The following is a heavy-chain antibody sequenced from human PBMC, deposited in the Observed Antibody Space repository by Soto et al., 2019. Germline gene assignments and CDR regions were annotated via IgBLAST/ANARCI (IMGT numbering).Heavy chain of an antibody. CDR1: GGTFSSYA. D-gene: IGHD3-22*01. Sequence: ASVKVSCKASGGTFSSYAISWVRQAPGQGLEWMGGIIPIFGTANYAQKFQGRVTITAGESTSTAYMELSSLRSEDTAVYYCARDNPNYYYDRSLGYWGQGTLVTVSS. J-gene: IGHJ4*02. V-gene: IGHV1-69*13. CDR2: IIPIFGTA. CDR3: ARDNPNYYYDRSLGY.